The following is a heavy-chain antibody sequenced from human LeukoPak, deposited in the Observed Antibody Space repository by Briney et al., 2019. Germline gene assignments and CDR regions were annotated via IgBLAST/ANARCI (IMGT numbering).Heavy chain of an antibody. J-gene: IGHJ4*02. CDR1: GGSFSGYY. V-gene: IGHV4-34*01. Sequence: PSETLSLTCAVYGGSFSGYYWSWIRQPPGKGLEWIGEINHSGSTNYNPSLKSRVTISVDTSKNQSSLKLSSVTAADTAVYYCARGTMVRGVPFDYWGQGTLVTVSS. CDR3: ARGTMVRGVPFDY. D-gene: IGHD3-10*01. CDR2: INHSGST.